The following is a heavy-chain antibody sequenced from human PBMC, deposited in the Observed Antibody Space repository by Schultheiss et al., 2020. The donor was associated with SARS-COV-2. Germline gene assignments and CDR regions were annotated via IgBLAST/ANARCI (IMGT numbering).Heavy chain of an antibody. V-gene: IGHV1-8*02. CDR2: INPNSGGT. Sequence: ASVKVSCKVFGGTFSNYAITWVRQAPGQGLEWMGRINPNSGGTNYAQKFQGRVTMTRNTSISTAYMELSSLRSEDTAVYYCATDDHWGQGTLVTVSS. CDR1: GGTFSNYA. J-gene: IGHJ4*02. CDR3: ATDDH.